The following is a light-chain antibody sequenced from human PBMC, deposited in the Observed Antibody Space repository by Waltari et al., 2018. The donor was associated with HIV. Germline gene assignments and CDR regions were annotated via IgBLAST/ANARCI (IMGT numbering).Light chain of an antibody. CDR1: QSLSSSY. CDR3: QQYVGSRWT. V-gene: IGKV3-20*01. Sequence: EIVLTQSPGTLSLSPGERATLSCRASQSLSSSYLAWYQQKPGQAPRLLIYGASNRATGIPDRFSGGGSGTDFTLTISRLEPEDFAVYYCQQYVGSRWTFGQGTKVEIK. CDR2: GAS. J-gene: IGKJ1*01.